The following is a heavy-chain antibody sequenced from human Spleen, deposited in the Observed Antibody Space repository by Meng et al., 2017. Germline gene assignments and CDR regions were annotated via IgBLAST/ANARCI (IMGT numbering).Heavy chain of an antibody. V-gene: IGHV3-23*01. CDR1: GFTFSSYN. Sequence: GGSLRLSCAASGFTFSSYNMNWVRQAPGKGLEWVAAITGSGDRTYYADSVRGRFTISRDTSKQTLYLQMNSLRAEDTATYYCTRKERYYDAQTYLVDEYFHHWGQGTQVTVSS. J-gene: IGHJ1*01. CDR2: ITGSGDRT. D-gene: IGHD3-22*01. CDR3: TRKERYYDAQTYLVDEYFHH.